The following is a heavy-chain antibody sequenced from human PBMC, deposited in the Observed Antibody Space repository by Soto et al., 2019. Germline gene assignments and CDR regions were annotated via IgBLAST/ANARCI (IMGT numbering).Heavy chain of an antibody. V-gene: IGHV3-23*01. Sequence: LRLSCAASGFTFSTYAISWVRQAPGKGLEWVSLISGSGGSTYYADSVKGRFTISRDNSKNTLYLQMNSLRAEDTAVYYCAKVHGSGNYHNFPDYWGQGTLVTVSS. J-gene: IGHJ4*02. CDR1: GFTFSTYA. CDR2: ISGSGGST. CDR3: AKVHGSGNYHNFPDY. D-gene: IGHD3-10*01.